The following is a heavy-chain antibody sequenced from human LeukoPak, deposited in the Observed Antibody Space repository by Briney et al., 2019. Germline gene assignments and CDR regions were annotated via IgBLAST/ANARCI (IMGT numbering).Heavy chain of an antibody. CDR2: LDPEDGET. D-gene: IGHD1-1*01. V-gene: IGHV1-24*01. CDR3: ATDLKGRLERRGFDY. CDR1: GYTLTELS. J-gene: IGHJ4*02. Sequence: ASVKVSCKVSGYTLTELSMHWVRQAPGKGLEWMGGLDPEDGETIYAQKFQGRVTMTEDTSTDTAYMELSSLRSEDTAVYYCATDLKGRLERRGFDYWGQGTLVTVSS.